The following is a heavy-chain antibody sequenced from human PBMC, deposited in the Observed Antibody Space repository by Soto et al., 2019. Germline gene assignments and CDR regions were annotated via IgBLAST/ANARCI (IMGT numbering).Heavy chain of an antibody. CDR3: ARDFGGSVAY. CDR2: IWYDGSNK. D-gene: IGHD3-10*01. CDR1: GFTFSSYG. J-gene: IGHJ4*02. Sequence: QVQLVESGGGVVQPGRSLRLSCAASGFTFSSYGMHWVRQAPGKGLEWVAVIWYDGSNKYYADSVKGRFTISRDNSKNTLYLQMNSLRAEDTAVYSWARDFGGSVAYWGPGTLVTVSS. V-gene: IGHV3-33*01.